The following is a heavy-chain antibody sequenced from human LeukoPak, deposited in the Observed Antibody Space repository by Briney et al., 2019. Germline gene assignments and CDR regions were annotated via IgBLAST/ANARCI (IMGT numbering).Heavy chain of an antibody. Sequence: TGGSLRLSCVASGFTFSSSWMAWVRQAPGKELEWVANIKEDGGEKYCVDSVKGRFTISRDNAKNSLDLQMNSLRVEDTAVYYCARLGPASSGWPESFDYWGQGTLVTVSS. CDR1: GFTFSSSW. V-gene: IGHV3-7*03. CDR2: IKEDGGEK. CDR3: ARLGPASSGWPESFDY. D-gene: IGHD6-19*01. J-gene: IGHJ4*02.